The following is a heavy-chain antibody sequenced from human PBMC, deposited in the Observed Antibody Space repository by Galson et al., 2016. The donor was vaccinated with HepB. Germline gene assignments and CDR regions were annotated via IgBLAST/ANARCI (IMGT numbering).Heavy chain of an antibody. CDR1: GFSFSNFA. D-gene: IGHD1-26*01. V-gene: IGHV3-30*04. CDR3: ARDPIAGAPGYFDY. J-gene: IGHJ4*02. CDR2: ISPHDGTMK. Sequence: SLRLSCAASGFSFSNFALHWVRQAPGKGLEWVAVISPHDGTMKIYTDSLKGRFTISRDNSRNTPYLQLNSLRAEDTPVNYCARDPIAGAPGYFDYWGQGTLVTVSS.